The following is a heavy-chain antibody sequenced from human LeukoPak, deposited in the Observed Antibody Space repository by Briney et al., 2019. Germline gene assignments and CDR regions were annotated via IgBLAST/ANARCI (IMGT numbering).Heavy chain of an antibody. J-gene: IGHJ4*02. CDR2: IRSDDGSK. D-gene: IGHD1-26*01. V-gene: IGHV3-30*02. Sequence: GGSLRLSCAASGFTFSSYGMHWVRQAPGKGLEWVAFIRSDDGSKYYADSVKGRFTISRDNAKNSLYLQMNSLRAEDTAVYYCARLIVGAIDYWGQGTLVTVSS. CDR1: GFTFSSYG. CDR3: ARLIVGAIDY.